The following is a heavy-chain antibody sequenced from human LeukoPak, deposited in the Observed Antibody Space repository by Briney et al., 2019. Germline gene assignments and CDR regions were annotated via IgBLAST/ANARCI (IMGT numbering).Heavy chain of an antibody. CDR2: INAGNGNT. V-gene: IGHV1-3*01. J-gene: IGHJ6*02. CDR1: GYTFTSYA. D-gene: IGHD1-14*01. CDR3: ARESVGTSHYYYGMDV. Sequence: ASVKASCTASGYTFTSYAMHWVRQAPGQRLEWMGWINAGNGNTKYSQKFQGRVTITRDTSASTAYMELSSLRSEDTAVYYCARESVGTSHYYYGMDVWGQGTTVTVSS.